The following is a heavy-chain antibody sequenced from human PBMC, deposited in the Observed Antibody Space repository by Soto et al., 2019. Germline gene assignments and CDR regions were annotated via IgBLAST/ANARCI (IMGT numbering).Heavy chain of an antibody. V-gene: IGHV3-33*01. Sequence: QAQLVESGGGVVQAGESLRLSCATSGFTFSGFVMQWVRQAPGKGLEWVAVIWYDGSHKYYADSVKGRFDISRDDSKNTLYLQMNNLRVEDTAVYYCVRGSSCTTTTCYNLGWFAPWGQGTLVTVSS. D-gene: IGHD2-2*02. CDR2: IWYDGSHK. CDR1: GFTFSGFV. J-gene: IGHJ5*02. CDR3: VRGSSCTTTTCYNLGWFAP.